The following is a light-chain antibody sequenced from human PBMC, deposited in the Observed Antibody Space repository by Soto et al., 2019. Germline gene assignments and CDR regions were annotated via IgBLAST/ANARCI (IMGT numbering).Light chain of an antibody. Sequence: QSVLTQSPSVSGAPGRRVTISCTGSSSNIGAGYDVHWYQQLPGTAPKLLIYGNSNRPSGVPDRFSGSKSGTSASLAITGLQAEDEADYYCQSYDSSLSGYVFGTGTKGTVL. J-gene: IGLJ1*01. V-gene: IGLV1-40*01. CDR2: GNS. CDR3: QSYDSSLSGYV. CDR1: SSNIGAGYD.